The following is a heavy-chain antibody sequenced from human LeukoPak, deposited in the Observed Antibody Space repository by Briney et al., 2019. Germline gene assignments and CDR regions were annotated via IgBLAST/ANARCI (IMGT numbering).Heavy chain of an antibody. CDR3: ARDPGSSNEWGPFDP. Sequence: SQTLSLTCAISGASVSGSASWNWIRQSPSRGLEWLGRTYYRSKWYSEYATSVKSRISINADTSENQFSLQLNSVIPEDTAVYYCARDPGSSNEWGPFDPWGQGTLVTVSS. V-gene: IGHV6-1*01. J-gene: IGHJ5*02. CDR1: GASVSGSAS. CDR2: TYYRSKWYS. D-gene: IGHD6-6*01.